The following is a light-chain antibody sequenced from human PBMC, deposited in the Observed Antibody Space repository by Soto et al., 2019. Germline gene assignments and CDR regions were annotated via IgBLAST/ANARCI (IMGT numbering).Light chain of an antibody. CDR2: AAS. CDR1: QGISSY. CDR3: QQDDVSPWT. Sequence: IQLTPSPSSLSASVGDRVTITCRASQGISSYLGWYQQTPGKAPRLLIYAASTLHSGVPARFSGGGSGTDFTLTISSLQPEDFAIYYCQQDDVSPWTFGGGTKVDIK. V-gene: IGKV1-9*01. J-gene: IGKJ4*01.